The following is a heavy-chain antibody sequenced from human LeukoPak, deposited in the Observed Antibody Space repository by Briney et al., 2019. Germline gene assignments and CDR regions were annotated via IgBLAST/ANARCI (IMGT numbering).Heavy chain of an antibody. CDR1: GFTFSSYE. D-gene: IGHD3-10*01. V-gene: IGHV3-48*03. CDR2: ISNSGSTI. J-gene: IGHJ4*02. CDR3: ARDWGGGTNDY. Sequence: PGGSLRLSCAASGFTFSSYEMNSVRQAPGKGLEWVSYISNSGSTIYHADSVKGRFTISRDNAKNSLYLQMNSLRAEDTAVYYCARDWGGGTNDYWGQGTLVTVSS.